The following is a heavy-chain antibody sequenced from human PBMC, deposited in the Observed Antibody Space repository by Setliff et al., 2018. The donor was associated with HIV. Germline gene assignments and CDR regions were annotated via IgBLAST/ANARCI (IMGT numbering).Heavy chain of an antibody. J-gene: IGHJ3*02. V-gene: IGHV5-51*01. Sequence: GESLTISCKGFGYKFTDYWVGWVRQMPGEGLERMGVIYGDGSDPRYSPSFQGQVTISVDKSINTAYLRWTSLKASDTALYYCARPQYHQSSDAFDIWGQGTMVTV. CDR1: GYKFTDYW. CDR2: IYGDGSDP. CDR3: ARPQYHQSSDAFDI.